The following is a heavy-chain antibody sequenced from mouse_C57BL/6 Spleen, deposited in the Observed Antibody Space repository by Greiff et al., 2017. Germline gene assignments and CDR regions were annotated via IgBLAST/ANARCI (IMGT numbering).Heavy chain of an antibody. D-gene: IGHD2-5*01. CDR3: ARMGSNYVVYAMDY. CDR2: INPNNGGT. Sequence: VQLQQSGPELVKPGASVKISCKASGYTFTDYYMNWVKQSHGKSLEWIGDINPNNGGTSYNQKFKGKATLTVDKSSSTAYMELRSLTSEDSAVYYCARMGSNYVVYAMDYWGKGTSATVSS. CDR1: GYTFTDYY. J-gene: IGHJ4*01. V-gene: IGHV1-26*01.